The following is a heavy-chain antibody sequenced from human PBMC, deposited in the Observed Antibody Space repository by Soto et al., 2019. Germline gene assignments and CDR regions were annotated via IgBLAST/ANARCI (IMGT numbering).Heavy chain of an antibody. Sequence: SCEASGYRLTNNIINWVLQAPGQGLEWIGWMNTNTNTTDSAEVFEGRVSLTWDTSISTAYMQLNSLKIDDTAVYYCAREVVETSSLWLDPWGQGTLVTVSS. CDR3: AREVVETSSLWLDP. CDR1: GYRLTNNI. V-gene: IGHV1-8*01. CDR2: MNTNTNTT. J-gene: IGHJ5*02. D-gene: IGHD6-6*01.